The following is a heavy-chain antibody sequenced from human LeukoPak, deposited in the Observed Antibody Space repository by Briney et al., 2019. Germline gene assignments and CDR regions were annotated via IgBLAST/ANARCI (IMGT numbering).Heavy chain of an antibody. CDR2: IYTSGST. D-gene: IGHD3-10*01. CDR3: AREGDYYGSGSYYTPFDY. CDR1: GVSISSGSYY. Sequence: PSETLSLTCTVSGVSISSGSYYWSWIRQPAGKGLEWIGRIYTSGSTNYNPSLKSRVTISVDTSKNQFSLKLSSVTAADTAVYYCAREGDYYGSGSYYTPFDYWGQGTLVTVSS. J-gene: IGHJ4*02. V-gene: IGHV4-61*02.